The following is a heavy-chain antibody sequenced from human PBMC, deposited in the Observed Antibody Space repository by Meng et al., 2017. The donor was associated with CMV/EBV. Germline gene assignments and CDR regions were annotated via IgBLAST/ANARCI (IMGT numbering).Heavy chain of an antibody. CDR2: MNPNSGNT. CDR1: GYTFTSYD. CDR3: ARSTKYSSSWFFDY. J-gene: IGHJ4*02. Sequence: ASVKVSCKASGYTFTSYDINWVRQATGQGLEWMGWMNPNSGNTGYAQKFQGRVTITRNTSISTAYMELSSLRSDDTAVYYCARSTKYSSSWFFDYWGQGTLVTVSS. D-gene: IGHD6-13*01. V-gene: IGHV1-8*03.